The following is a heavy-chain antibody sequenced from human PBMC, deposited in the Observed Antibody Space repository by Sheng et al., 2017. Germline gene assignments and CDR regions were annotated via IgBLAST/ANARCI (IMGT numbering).Heavy chain of an antibody. D-gene: IGHD3-22*01. J-gene: IGHJ4*02. CDR3: ASRGYYYSSSVLCDY. CDR1: GVSLRSGTYY. CDR2: VYSSGSA. Sequence: QPQLRESGPGLVKPSETLALTCSVSGVSLRSGTYYWGWIRQSPGKGLQWIGSVYSSGSAYYNPSLRSQAIMSLDTSTNQFSLNMTSVTAADTAVYYCASRGYYYSSSVLCDYWGQGTLVTVSS. V-gene: IGHV4-39*07.